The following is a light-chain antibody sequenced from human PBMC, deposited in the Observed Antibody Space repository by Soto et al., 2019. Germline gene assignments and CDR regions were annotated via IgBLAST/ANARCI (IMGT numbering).Light chain of an antibody. Sequence: EIVLTQSPGTLSLSPGERATLSCRASQSVSSSYLAWYQQKPGQAPRLLIHGASSRATGIPDRFSGSGSETDFTLIISRLEPEDFAVYHWQQYGSSPWTFGQGTKVEIK. J-gene: IGKJ1*01. CDR2: GAS. CDR3: QQYGSSPWT. V-gene: IGKV3-20*01. CDR1: QSVSSSY.